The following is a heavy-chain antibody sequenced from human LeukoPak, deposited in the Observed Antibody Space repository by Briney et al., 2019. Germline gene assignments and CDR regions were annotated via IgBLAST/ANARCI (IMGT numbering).Heavy chain of an antibody. CDR2: INACTGKT. CDR3: ARDQCSSASCYEGDFEY. D-gene: IGHD2-2*01. V-gene: IGHV1-3*01. Sequence: GASVKVSCKASGYTFTSYVMHWVRQAPGQRREWMGGINACTGKTKYSQKFQGRVTITRDTSASTGHIELSSLRCEDTAVYFCARDQCSSASCYEGDFEYWGQGTLVNISS. J-gene: IGHJ4*02. CDR1: GYTFTSYV.